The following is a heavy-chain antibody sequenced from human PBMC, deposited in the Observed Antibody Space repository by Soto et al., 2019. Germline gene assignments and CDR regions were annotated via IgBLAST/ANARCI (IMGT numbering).Heavy chain of an antibody. CDR3: ARNYQYQLLGRFDP. V-gene: IGHV1-8*01. Sequence: SVKVSCKASGYTFTSYDINWVRQATVQGLEWMGWMNPNSGNTGYAQKFQGRVTMTRNTSISTAYMELSSLRSEDTAVYYCARNYQYQLLGRFDPWGQGTLVTVSS. J-gene: IGHJ5*02. D-gene: IGHD2-2*01. CDR2: MNPNSGNT. CDR1: GYTFTSYD.